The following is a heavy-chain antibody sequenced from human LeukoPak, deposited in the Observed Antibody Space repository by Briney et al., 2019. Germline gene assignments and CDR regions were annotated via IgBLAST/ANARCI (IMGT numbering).Heavy chain of an antibody. CDR3: AKSLEMATTRSFDY. D-gene: IGHD5-24*01. CDR1: GFTFSSYG. V-gene: IGHV3-30*18. CDR2: ISYDGSNK. Sequence: GGSLRLSCAASGFTFSSYGMHWVRQAPGKGLEWVAVISYDGSNKYYADSVKGRFTISRDNSKNTLCLQMNSLRAEDTAVYYCAKSLEMATTRSFDYWGQGTLVTVSS. J-gene: IGHJ4*02.